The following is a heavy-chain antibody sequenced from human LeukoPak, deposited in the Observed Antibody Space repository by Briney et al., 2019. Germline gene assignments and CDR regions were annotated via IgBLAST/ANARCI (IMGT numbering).Heavy chain of an antibody. D-gene: IGHD4-17*01. CDR2: IYYSGST. CDR3: ARGDYGDSDY. Sequence: KPSETLSLTCTVSGGSVSSGTYYWSWIRQPPGEGLEWIGYIYYSGSTNYNPSLKSRVTISVDASKNQFSLKLSSVTAADTAVYYCARGDYGDSDYWGQGILVTVSS. J-gene: IGHJ4*02. CDR1: GGSVSSGTYY. V-gene: IGHV4-61*01.